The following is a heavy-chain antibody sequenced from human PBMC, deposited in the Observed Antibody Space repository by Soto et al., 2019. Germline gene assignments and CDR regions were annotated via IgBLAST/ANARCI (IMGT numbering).Heavy chain of an antibody. CDR1: GGTLSDHG. D-gene: IGHD3-10*01. CDR2: TIPVFNTA. V-gene: IGHV1-69*06. J-gene: IGHJ3*02. Sequence: QVQLEQSGAEVKKPGSSVKISCKASGGTLSDHGVSWLRQAPGQGLEWVGGTIPVFNTATYAPKFQGRVTISAHKSKNIDYMELGSLRSDDTAFYYCARGVYGSGNYYTGPSAFDIWGQGTLVIVSS. CDR3: ARGVYGSGNYYTGPSAFDI.